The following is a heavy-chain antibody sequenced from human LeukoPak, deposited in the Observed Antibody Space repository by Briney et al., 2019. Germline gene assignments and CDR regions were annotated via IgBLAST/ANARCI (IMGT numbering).Heavy chain of an antibody. D-gene: IGHD3-22*01. J-gene: IGHJ3*02. V-gene: IGHV4-30-4*01. CDR3: DRIYDSSGYFHFDI. CDR2: IYYSGGA. Sequence: SETLSLTCTVSGGSISSGDYYWSWIRQPPGKGLEWIGYIYYSGGADYNPSLKSRLSISVDTSKNQFSLKLSSVTAADTAVYYCDRIYDSSGYFHFDIWGQGTMVTVSS. CDR1: GGSISSGDYY.